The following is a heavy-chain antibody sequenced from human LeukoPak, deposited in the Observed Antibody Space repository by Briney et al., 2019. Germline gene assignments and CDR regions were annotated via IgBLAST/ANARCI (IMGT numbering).Heavy chain of an antibody. CDR3: ARDSSSWGPLRNFDY. D-gene: IGHD6-13*01. CDR2: FDPGDGET. CDR1: GYTLTEFY. J-gene: IGHJ4*02. V-gene: IGHV1-24*01. Sequence: ASVKVSCKVSGYTLTEFYIHWVRQAPGKGLEWMGGFDPGDGETIYAQNLQGRVTMTEDTSTDTAYMELSNLISEDTAVYYCARDSSSWGPLRNFDYWGQGTLVTVSS.